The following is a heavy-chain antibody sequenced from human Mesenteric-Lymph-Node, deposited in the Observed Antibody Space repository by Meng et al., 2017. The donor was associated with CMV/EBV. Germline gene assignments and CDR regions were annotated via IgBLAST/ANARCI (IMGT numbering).Heavy chain of an antibody. CDR1: GFTFSSYS. V-gene: IGHV3-48*04. CDR2: ISSSSSTI. D-gene: IGHD6-13*01. Sequence: GESLKISCAASGFTFSSYSMNWVRQAPGKGLEWVSYISSSSSTIYYADSVKGRFTISRDNAKNSLYLQMNSLRAEDTAVYYCAREAAAAGTLWYFDLWGRGTPVTVSS. CDR3: AREAAAAGTLWYFDL. J-gene: IGHJ2*01.